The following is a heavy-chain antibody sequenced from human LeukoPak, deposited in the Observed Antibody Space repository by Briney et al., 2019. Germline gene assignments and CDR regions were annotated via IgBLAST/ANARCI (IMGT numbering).Heavy chain of an antibody. CDR1: GFTFSSYG. CDR2: ISGSGDNT. Sequence: GGSLRLSCAASGFTFSSYGMTWVRQAPGKGLEWGSGISGSGDNTWYADSVKGRFTISRDNYKKTLDLQMHSLRAEDTAVYYCAKASVWTMVRVVSYFDEWGQGIQVTVSS. J-gene: IGHJ4*02. V-gene: IGHV3-23*01. D-gene: IGHD3-10*01. CDR3: AKASVWTMVRVVSYFDE.